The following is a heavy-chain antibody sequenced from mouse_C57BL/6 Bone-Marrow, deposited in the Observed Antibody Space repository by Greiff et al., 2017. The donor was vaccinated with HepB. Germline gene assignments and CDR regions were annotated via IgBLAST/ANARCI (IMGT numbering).Heavy chain of an antibody. V-gene: IGHV1-80*01. Sequence: QVQLKQSGAELVKPGASVKISCKASGYAFSSYWMNWVKQRPGKGLEWIGQIYPGDGDTNYNGKFKGKATLTADKSSSTAYMQLSSLTSEDSAVYFCARWGSSTYWYFDVGAQGPRSPSPQ. CDR2: IYPGDGDT. CDR1: GYAFSSYW. D-gene: IGHD1-1*01. J-gene: IGHJ1*03. CDR3: ARWGSSTYWYFDV.